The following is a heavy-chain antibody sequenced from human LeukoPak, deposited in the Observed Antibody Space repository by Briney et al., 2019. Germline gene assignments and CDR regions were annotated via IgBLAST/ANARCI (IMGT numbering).Heavy chain of an antibody. CDR1: GYTFTSYG. V-gene: IGHV1-18*01. J-gene: IGHJ4*02. D-gene: IGHD1-26*01. CDR2: ISTYNGNT. CDR3: ARSGVGATSGNSDY. Sequence: GASVKVSCKASGYTFTSYGISWVRQAPGQGLEWMGWISTYNGNTNYAQKLQGRVTMTIDTSTSTAYMELRSLRSDDTAIYYCARSGVGATSGNSDYWGQGTLVTVSS.